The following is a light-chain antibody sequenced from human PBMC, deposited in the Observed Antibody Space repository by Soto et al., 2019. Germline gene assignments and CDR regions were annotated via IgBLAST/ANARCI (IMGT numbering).Light chain of an antibody. Sequence: DVVRTQSPDSLAVSLGERAAINCKSSQNLLYNSNNKNYLAWYQQRPGQPPKLLIYWASTRESGVPDRFSGSGSGTDFTLTISSLQAADVAVYYCQQYYSIPPTFGQGTKVEIK. V-gene: IGKV4-1*01. J-gene: IGKJ1*01. CDR1: QNLLYNSNNKNY. CDR3: QQYYSIPPT. CDR2: WAS.